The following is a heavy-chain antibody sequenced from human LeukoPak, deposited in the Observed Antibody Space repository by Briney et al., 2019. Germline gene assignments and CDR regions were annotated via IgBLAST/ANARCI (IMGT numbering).Heavy chain of an antibody. V-gene: IGHV4-38-2*02. D-gene: IGHD3-22*01. Sequence: KTSETLSLTCTVSGYSISSGYYWGWIRQPPGKGLEWIGSIYHSGSTYYNPSLKSRVTMSVDASKNQFSLKLSSVTAADTAVYYCARNEGITMIPFWGQGTLVTVSS. CDR1: GYSISSGYY. CDR2: IYHSGST. CDR3: ARNEGITMIPF. J-gene: IGHJ4*02.